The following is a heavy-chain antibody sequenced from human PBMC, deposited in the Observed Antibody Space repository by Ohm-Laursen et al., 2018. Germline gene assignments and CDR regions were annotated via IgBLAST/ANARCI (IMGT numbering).Heavy chain of an antibody. CDR2: IGKTDNT. J-gene: IGHJ5*02. Sequence: LTLTCAASGFTFRSFAMTWVRQAPGKGLEWVSSIGKTDNTYYADSVKGRFTISRDKSKNALYLQMNSLRAEDTAVYYCAKGGIGEAGVDPWGQGTLVTVSS. CDR1: GFTFRSFA. CDR3: AKGGIGEAGVDP. D-gene: IGHD6-13*01. V-gene: IGHV3-23*01.